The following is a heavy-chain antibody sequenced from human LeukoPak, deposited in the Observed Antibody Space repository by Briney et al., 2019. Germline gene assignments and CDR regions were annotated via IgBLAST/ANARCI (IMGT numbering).Heavy chain of an antibody. D-gene: IGHD7-27*01. CDR2: INPNSGGT. Sequence: ASVKVSCKASGYTFTGYYMHWVRQAPGQGLEWMGWINPNSGGTNYAQKFQGWVTMTRDTSISTAYMELNRLRSDDTAVYYCARVRGTGYYDYWGQGTLVTVSS. J-gene: IGHJ4*02. CDR1: GYTFTGYY. V-gene: IGHV1-2*04. CDR3: ARVRGTGYYDY.